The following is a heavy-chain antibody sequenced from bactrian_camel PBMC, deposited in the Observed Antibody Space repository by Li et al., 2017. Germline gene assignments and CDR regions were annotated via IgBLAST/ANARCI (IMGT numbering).Heavy chain of an antibody. D-gene: IGHD7*01. Sequence: HVQLVESGGGSVQAGGSLRLSCVASGNNYSSNYMAWFRQSPGKQREGVAIIYTGTKSVYGDTTYYPDSVKGRFTISRDNDKGTLYLEMKNLKPEDTATYFCAADPGGSWCPYIPYIPDFKYRGQGTQVTVS. CDR1: GNNYSSNY. J-gene: IGHJ4*01. V-gene: IGHV3S54*01. CDR2: IYTGTKSVYGDTT.